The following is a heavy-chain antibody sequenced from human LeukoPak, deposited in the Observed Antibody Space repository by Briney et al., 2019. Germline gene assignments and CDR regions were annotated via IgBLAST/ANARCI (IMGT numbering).Heavy chain of an antibody. V-gene: IGHV4-38-2*02. Sequence: SETLSLTCTVSGYSISSGYYWGWIRQPPGKGLEWIGSIYHSGSTYYNPSLKSRVTISVDTSKNQFSLKLSSVTAADTAVYYCARGAMAAPIGYWGQGTLITVSS. CDR3: ARGAMAAPIGY. D-gene: IGHD2-8*01. CDR2: IYHSGST. CDR1: GYSISSGYY. J-gene: IGHJ4*02.